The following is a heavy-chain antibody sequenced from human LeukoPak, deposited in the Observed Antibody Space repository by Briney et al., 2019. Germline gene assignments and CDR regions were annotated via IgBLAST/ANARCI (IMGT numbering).Heavy chain of an antibody. D-gene: IGHD1-1*01. CDR1: GGSISSSSYY. V-gene: IGHV4-39*01. CDR3: ARGADVLSPGTAFDI. Sequence: SETLSLTCTVSGGSISSSSYYWGWIRQPPGKGLEWIGSIYYSGSTYYNPSLKSRVTISVDTSKNQFSLKLSSVTAADTAVYYCARGADVLSPGTAFDIWGQGTMVTVSS. J-gene: IGHJ3*02. CDR2: IYYSGST.